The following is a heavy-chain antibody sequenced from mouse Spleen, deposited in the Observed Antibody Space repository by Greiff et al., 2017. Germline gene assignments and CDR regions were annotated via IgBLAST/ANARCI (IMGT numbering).Heavy chain of an antibody. J-gene: IGHJ4*01. CDR1: GYAFSSSW. CDR3: ARRSYGNYAMDY. CDR2: IYPGDGDT. D-gene: IGHD2-1*01. Sequence: VQLQQSGPELVKPGASVKISCKASGYAFSSSWMNWVKQRPGKGLEWIGRIYPGDGDTNYNGKFKGKATLTADKSSSTAYMQLSSLTSEDSAVYFCARRSYGNYAMDYWGQGTSVTVSS. V-gene: IGHV1-82*01.